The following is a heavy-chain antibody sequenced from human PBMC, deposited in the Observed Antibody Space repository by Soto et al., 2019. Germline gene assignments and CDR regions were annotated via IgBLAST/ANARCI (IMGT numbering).Heavy chain of an antibody. J-gene: IGHJ6*02. D-gene: IGHD5-18*01. V-gene: IGHV1-69*01. CDR3: ATGGHNDGYNIYHGMDV. Sequence: QVQVAQSGAEVKKPGSSVKVSCKVSGGIFTNNAISWVRQAPGQGLEWLGGVIPLFDTAYYAQIFRGRLRISADVDTTTAYMELSGLASADTAVYFCATGGHNDGYNIYHGMDVWGQGTTVTVS. CDR1: GGIFTNNA. CDR2: VIPLFDTA.